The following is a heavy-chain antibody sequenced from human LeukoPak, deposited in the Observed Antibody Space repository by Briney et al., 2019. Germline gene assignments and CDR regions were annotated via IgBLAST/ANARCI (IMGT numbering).Heavy chain of an antibody. CDR2: IGGSGGST. CDR3: AKFTRTLVRGALVN. CDR1: GFTFSTYA. Sequence: GGSLRLSCAASGFTFSTYAMSWVRQAPGKGLEWVSAIGGSGGSTYYADSVKGRFSISRDDSKNTLYLQMNSLRAEDTAVYYCAKFTRTLVRGALVNWGQGTLVTVSS. D-gene: IGHD3-10*01. J-gene: IGHJ4*02. V-gene: IGHV3-23*01.